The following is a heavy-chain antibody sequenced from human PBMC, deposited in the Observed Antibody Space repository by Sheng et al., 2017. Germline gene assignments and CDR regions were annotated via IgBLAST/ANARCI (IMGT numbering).Heavy chain of an antibody. D-gene: IGHD3-16*01. CDR1: GGSISSGSYY. CDR3: ARRGSRDGYNPYDY. Sequence: QVQLQESGPGLVKPSQTLSLTCTVSGGSISSGSYYWSWIRQPAGKGLEWIGRIYTSGSTNYNPSLKSRVTISVDTSKNQFSLKLSSVTAADTAVYYCARRGSRDGYNPYDYWGQGTLVTVSS. CDR2: IYTSGST. J-gene: IGHJ4*02. V-gene: IGHV4-61*02.